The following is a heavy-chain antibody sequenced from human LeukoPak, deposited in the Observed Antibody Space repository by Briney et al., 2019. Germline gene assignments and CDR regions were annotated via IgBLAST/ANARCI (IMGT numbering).Heavy chain of an antibody. J-gene: IGHJ4*02. CDR3: IRGRVHLDY. CDR2: IRSKAYGGTI. CDR1: GFTFGDYA. V-gene: IGHV3-49*04. Sequence: PGGSLRLSCTACGFTFGDYAMTWVRQAPGKGLEWVGFIRSKAYGGTIEYAASVKGRFTISRDDSKSSAYLQMNSLKTEDTAVYYCIRGRVHLDYWGQGTLVTVSS.